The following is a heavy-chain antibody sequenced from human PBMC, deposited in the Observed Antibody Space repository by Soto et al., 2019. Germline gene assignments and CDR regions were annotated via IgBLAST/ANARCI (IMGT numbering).Heavy chain of an antibody. J-gene: IGHJ5*02. D-gene: IGHD3-3*01. CDR2: INPSGGST. CDR1: GYTFTSYY. CDR3: ARDPSGGRGSIFGVVTLGRFDP. V-gene: IGHV1-46*01. Sequence: ASVKVSCKASGYTFTSYYIHWVRQAPGQGLEWMGIINPSGGSTSYAQKFQGRVTMTRDTSTSTVYMELSSLRSEDTAVYYCARDPSGGRGSIFGVVTLGRFDPWGKGTLVTVS.